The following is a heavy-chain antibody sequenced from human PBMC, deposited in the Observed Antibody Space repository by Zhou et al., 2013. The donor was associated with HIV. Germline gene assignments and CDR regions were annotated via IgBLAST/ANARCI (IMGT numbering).Heavy chain of an antibody. V-gene: IGHV4-34*01. CDR1: GGSFSGFY. CDR2: INHSGNT. CDR3: ARQLLDYSFDY. Sequence: QVQLQQWGAGLLKPSETLSLTCAVYGGSFSGFYWSWIRLPPGKGLEWLGDINHSGNTNYNPSLKSRVTISVDTSKRQFSLKLKSVTAADTAVYYCARQLLDYSFDYWGQGTLVTVSS. J-gene: IGHJ4*02. D-gene: IGHD5-18*01.